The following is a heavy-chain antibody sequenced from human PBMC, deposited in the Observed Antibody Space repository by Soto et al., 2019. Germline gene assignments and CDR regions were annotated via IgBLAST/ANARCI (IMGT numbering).Heavy chain of an antibody. J-gene: IGHJ6*02. D-gene: IGHD2-2*02. Sequence: ASVKVSCKASGGTFSSYAISWVRQAPGQGLEWMGGVIPIFGTANYAQKFQGRVTITADESTSTAYMELSSLRSEDTAVYYCARYCSSTSCYSNYYYYGMDVWGQGTTVTVSS. CDR1: GGTFSSYA. CDR2: VIPIFGTA. V-gene: IGHV1-69*13. CDR3: ARYCSSTSCYSNYYYYGMDV.